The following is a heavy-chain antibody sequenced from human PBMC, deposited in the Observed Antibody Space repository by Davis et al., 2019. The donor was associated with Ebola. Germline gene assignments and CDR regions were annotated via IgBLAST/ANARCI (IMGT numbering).Heavy chain of an antibody. D-gene: IGHD6-6*01. CDR2: IYYSGST. CDR3: ARVVAAHGLDY. V-gene: IGHV4-59*01. J-gene: IGHJ4*02. CDR1: GGSISSYY. Sequence: SETLSLTCTVSGGSISSYYWSWIRQPPGKGLEWIGYIYYSGSTNYNPSLKSRVTISVDTSKNQFSLKLSSVTAADTAVYYCARVVAAHGLDYWGQGTLVTVSS.